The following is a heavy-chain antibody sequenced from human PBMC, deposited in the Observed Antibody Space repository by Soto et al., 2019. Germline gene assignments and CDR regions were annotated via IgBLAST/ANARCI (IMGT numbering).Heavy chain of an antibody. V-gene: IGHV1-69*13. D-gene: IGHD2-2*01. CDR1: GGTFSSYA. CDR3: ARPYCSSTSCNYGMDV. CDR2: IIPIFGTA. Sequence: GASVKVSCKASGGTFSSYAISWVRQAPGQGLEWMGGIIPIFGTANYAQKFQGRVTITADESTSTAYMELSSLRSEDTAVYYCARPYCSSTSCNYGMDVWGQGTTVTVSS. J-gene: IGHJ6*02.